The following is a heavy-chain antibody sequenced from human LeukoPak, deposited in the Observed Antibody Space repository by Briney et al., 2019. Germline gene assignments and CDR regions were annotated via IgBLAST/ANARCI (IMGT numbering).Heavy chain of an antibody. CDR3: ASGSGDYGDPFDY. Sequence: GGSLRLSCSASGFTFSSHWMHWVRQAPGKGLVWVSRINGDESETNYAGSVRGRFTISRDNAKNTLFLQMHSLRAGDTAVYYCASGSGDYGDPFDYWGQGTLVTVSS. D-gene: IGHD4-17*01. CDR2: INGDESET. CDR1: GFTFSSHW. J-gene: IGHJ4*02. V-gene: IGHV3-74*01.